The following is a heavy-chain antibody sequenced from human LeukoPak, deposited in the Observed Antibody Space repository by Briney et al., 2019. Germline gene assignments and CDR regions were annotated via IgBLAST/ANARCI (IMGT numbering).Heavy chain of an antibody. CDR3: ARASPAMVRGVNDAFDI. V-gene: IGHV4-59*01. Sequence: PAETLSPTGSVFGTSLTSSCSSWIRQPPGKGRGWMGYIFYGGSTNYNPSLKSRVTISVDTSKSQFSLKLRSVTAADTAVYYCARASPAMVRGVNDAFDIWGQGTMVTVSS. CDR2: IFYGGST. J-gene: IGHJ3*02. CDR1: GTSLTSSC. D-gene: IGHD3-10*01.